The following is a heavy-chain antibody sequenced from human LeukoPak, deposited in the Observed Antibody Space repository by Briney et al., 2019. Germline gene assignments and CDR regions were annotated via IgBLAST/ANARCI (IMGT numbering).Heavy chain of an antibody. CDR1: GFTFNSYS. Sequence: GGSLRLSCAASGFTFNSYSMNWVRQAPGKGLEWVSSISSSSSYIYYADSVKGRFTISRDNAKNSLYLQMNSLRAEDTAVYYCMVRGVAGNWFDPWGQGTLVTVSS. J-gene: IGHJ5*02. CDR3: MVRGVAGNWFDP. V-gene: IGHV3-21*01. CDR2: ISSSSSYI. D-gene: IGHD3-10*01.